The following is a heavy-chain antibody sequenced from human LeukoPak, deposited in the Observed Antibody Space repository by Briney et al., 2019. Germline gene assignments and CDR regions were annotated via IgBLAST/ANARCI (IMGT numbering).Heavy chain of an antibody. J-gene: IGHJ4*02. CDR2: IIPIFGTA. D-gene: IGHD2-2*01. CDR3: ARARVSSTLFDY. V-gene: IGHV1-69*13. CDR1: GGTFSSYA. Sequence: ASVKVSCKASGGTFSSYAISWVRQAPGQGLEWMGGIIPIFGTANYAQKFQGRVTITADESTSTAYMELSSLRSEDTAVYYCARARVSSTLFDYWGQGTLVTVSS.